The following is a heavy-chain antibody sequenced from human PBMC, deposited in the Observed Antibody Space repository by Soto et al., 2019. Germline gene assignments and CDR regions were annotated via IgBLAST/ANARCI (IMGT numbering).Heavy chain of an antibody. CDR1: GYSFTSYW. Sequence: GESLKISCKGSGYSFTSYWIGWVRQMPGKGLEWMGIIYPGDSDTRYSPSFQGQVTISADKSISTAYLQWSSLKASDTAMYYCARSPLSSGSYNWFDPWGQGTLVTVSS. CDR3: ARSPLSSGSYNWFDP. V-gene: IGHV5-51*01. CDR2: IYPGDSDT. J-gene: IGHJ5*02. D-gene: IGHD6-19*01.